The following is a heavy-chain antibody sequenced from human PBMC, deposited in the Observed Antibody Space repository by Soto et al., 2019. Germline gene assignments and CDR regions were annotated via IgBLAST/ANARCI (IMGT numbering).Heavy chain of an antibody. CDR2: IYSGGST. CDR1: GFTVSSNY. CDR3: AREGKRGSYGFDY. D-gene: IGHD1-26*01. J-gene: IGHJ4*02. V-gene: IGHV3-53*02. Sequence: EVQLVETGGGLIQPGGSLRLSCAASGFTVSSNYMSWVRQAPGKGLEWVSVIYSGGSTYYADSVKGRFTISRDNSKNTLYLQMNSLRAEDTAVYYCAREGKRGSYGFDYWGQGTLVTVSS.